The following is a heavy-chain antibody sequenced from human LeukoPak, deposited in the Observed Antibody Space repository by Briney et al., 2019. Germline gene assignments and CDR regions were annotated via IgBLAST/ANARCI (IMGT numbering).Heavy chain of an antibody. Sequence: IPSETLSLTCDVYGGSFSGYYWSWIRQPPGKGLEWIGEINHSGSTNYNPSLKSRVTISVDTSKNQFSLKLSSVTAADTAVYYCAIDYYDSSGFNGIDYWGQGTLVTVSS. V-gene: IGHV4-34*01. CDR3: AIDYYDSSGFNGIDY. CDR2: INHSGST. CDR1: GGSFSGYY. D-gene: IGHD3-22*01. J-gene: IGHJ4*02.